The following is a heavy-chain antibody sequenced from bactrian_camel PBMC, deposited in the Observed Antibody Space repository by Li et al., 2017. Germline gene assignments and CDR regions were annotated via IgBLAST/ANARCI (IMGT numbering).Heavy chain of an antibody. J-gene: IGHJ4*01. V-gene: IGHV3S1*01. CDR2: IYLGGGVP. D-gene: IGHD6*01. CDR3: TKDQDPLDSSWCAEH. Sequence: HVQLVESGGGSVQAGGSLRVSCGASEYTESINCMGWYRQSPGKEREGVAAIYLGGGVPYYTDSARGRFIISRDNAKNIVRLQMDGLKSEDTAMYYCTKDQDPLDSSWCAEHWGQGTQVTVS. CDR1: EYTESINC.